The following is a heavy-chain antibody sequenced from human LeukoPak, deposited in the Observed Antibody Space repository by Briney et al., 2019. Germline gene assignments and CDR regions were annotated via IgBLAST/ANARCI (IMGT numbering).Heavy chain of an antibody. CDR1: GFTFSDYY. V-gene: IGHV3-11*04. CDR2: ISSSGSTI. J-gene: IGHJ4*02. Sequence: GGCLRLSCAASGFTFSDYYMSWIRQAPGKGLEWVSYISSSGSTIYYADSVKGRFTISRDNAKDSLYLQMNSLRAEDTAVCYCATRGSYGGYYFDYWGQGTLVTVSS. D-gene: IGHD1-26*01. CDR3: ATRGSYGGYYFDY.